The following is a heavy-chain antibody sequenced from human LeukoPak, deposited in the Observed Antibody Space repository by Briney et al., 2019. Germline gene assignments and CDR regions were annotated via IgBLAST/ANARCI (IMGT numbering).Heavy chain of an antibody. D-gene: IGHD3-10*01. CDR2: IDTSSSYI. V-gene: IGHV3-21*01. Sequence: PGGSLRLSCGASGFTFNIYSMNWIRQAPGKGLEWVSSIDTSSSYIYYADSAKGRFTISRDNAKNSLYLQMNGLRAEDTAVYYCARVPNYYGSGSFDYWGQGTLVTVSS. J-gene: IGHJ4*02. CDR1: GFTFNIYS. CDR3: ARVPNYYGSGSFDY.